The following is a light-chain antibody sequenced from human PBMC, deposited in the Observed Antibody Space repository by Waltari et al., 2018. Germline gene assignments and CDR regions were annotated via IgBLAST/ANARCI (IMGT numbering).Light chain of an antibody. J-gene: IGKJ4*01. V-gene: IGKV3-20*01. CDR2: STS. CDR1: QTVRTTY. Sequence: EIVLTQSPGTLSLSPGERATLSCRASQTVRTTYLAWYQQKPGQAPRLLIYSTSSRATDFSDRFSGSGSGTDFTLTINRLEPEDSAVYHCQQYDGSAVTFGGGTRVEIK. CDR3: QQYDGSAVT.